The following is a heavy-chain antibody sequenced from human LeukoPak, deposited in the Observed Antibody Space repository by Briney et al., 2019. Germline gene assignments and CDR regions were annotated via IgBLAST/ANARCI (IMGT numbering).Heavy chain of an antibody. CDR1: GFTFDDYG. D-gene: IGHD3-10*01. CDR2: INWNGGST. J-gene: IGHJ4*02. V-gene: IGHV3-20*04. Sequence: GGSLRLSCAASGFTFDDYGMSWVRQAPGKGLEWVSGINWNGGSTGYADSVKGRFTISRDNAKNSLYLQMNSLRAEDTALYYCARDSEVMVRGVIGFDYWGQGTLVTVSS. CDR3: ARDSEVMVRGVIGFDY.